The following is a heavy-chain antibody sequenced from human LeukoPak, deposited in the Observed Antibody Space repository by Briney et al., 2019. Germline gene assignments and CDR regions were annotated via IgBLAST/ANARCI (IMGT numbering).Heavy chain of an antibody. Sequence: GGALRLSCAASGCTFSSYAMHWVRQAPGKGLEYVSAISSNGGSTYYANSVKGRFTISRDNSKNTLYLHMGSLRAEDMAVYYCARLRFEGRYFDYWGQGTLVTVSS. CDR3: ARLRFEGRYFDY. J-gene: IGHJ4*02. V-gene: IGHV3-64*01. D-gene: IGHD3-3*01. CDR1: GCTFSSYA. CDR2: ISSNGGST.